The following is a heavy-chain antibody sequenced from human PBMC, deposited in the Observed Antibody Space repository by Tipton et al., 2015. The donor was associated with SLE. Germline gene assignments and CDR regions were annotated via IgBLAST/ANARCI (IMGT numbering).Heavy chain of an antibody. CDR1: GYSISSGYF. D-gene: IGHD6-13*01. Sequence: TLSLTCAVSGYSISSGYFWGWIRQTPGKGLEWIGSIYHSGSTYYNPSLKSRVTISVDNSKNQCSLKLSSVTAADTAVYYCAREGAAAGHFDYWGQGTLVTVSS. J-gene: IGHJ4*02. V-gene: IGHV4-38-2*02. CDR3: AREGAAAGHFDY. CDR2: IYHSGST.